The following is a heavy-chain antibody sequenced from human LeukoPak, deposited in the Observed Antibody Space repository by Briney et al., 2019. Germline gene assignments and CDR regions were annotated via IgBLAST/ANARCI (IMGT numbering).Heavy chain of an antibody. CDR2: ISSSSSYI. Sequence: PGGSLRLSCAASEFTFSTYSMNWVRQAPGTGLEWVSSISSSSSYIYYADSVKGRFTISRDNAKNSLYLQMNSLRAEDTAVYYCARGENNYGYYYFDYWGQGTLVTVSS. J-gene: IGHJ4*02. D-gene: IGHD5-18*01. V-gene: IGHV3-21*01. CDR3: ARGENNYGYYYFDY. CDR1: EFTFSTYS.